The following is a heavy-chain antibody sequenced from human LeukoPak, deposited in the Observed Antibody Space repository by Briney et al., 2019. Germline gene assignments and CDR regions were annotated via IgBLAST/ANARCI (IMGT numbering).Heavy chain of an antibody. CDR3: ATESAGPGYFDY. J-gene: IGHJ4*02. CDR2: INAGNGNT. Sequence: ASVKVSCKASGYTFTSYAMHWVRQAPGQRLEWMGWINAGNGNTKYSQKFQGRVTMTEDTSTDTAYMELSSLRSEDTAVYYCATESAGPGYFDYWGQGTLVTVSS. CDR1: GYTFTSYA. D-gene: IGHD1-1*01. V-gene: IGHV1-3*01.